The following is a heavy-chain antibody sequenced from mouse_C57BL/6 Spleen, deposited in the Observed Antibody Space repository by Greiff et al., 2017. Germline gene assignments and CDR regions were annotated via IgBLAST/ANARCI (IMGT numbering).Heavy chain of an antibody. CDR2: IYPGDGDT. V-gene: IGHV1-80*01. CDR3: ARRPMDY. J-gene: IGHJ4*01. CDR1: CYAFSSYW. Sequence: VQGVESGAELVKPGASVKISCKASCYAFSSYWMNWVKQRPGKGLEWIGQIYPGDGDTNSNGKFKGKATLTADKSSSTAYRQLSSLTSEDSAVYFCARRPMDYGGQGTSVTVSS.